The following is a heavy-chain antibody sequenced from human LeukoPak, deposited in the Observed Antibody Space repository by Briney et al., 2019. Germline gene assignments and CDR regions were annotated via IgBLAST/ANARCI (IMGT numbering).Heavy chain of an antibody. Sequence: GGSLRLSCAASGFTFSDYYMSWIRQAPGKGLEWVSYISSSGSTIYYADSVKGRFTISRDNSKNTLYLQMNSLRAEDTAVYYCAKGASLCPYYFHYWGQGTLVTVSS. J-gene: IGHJ4*02. D-gene: IGHD3-16*01. V-gene: IGHV3-11*01. CDR3: AKGASLCPYYFHY. CDR1: GFTFSDYY. CDR2: ISSSGSTI.